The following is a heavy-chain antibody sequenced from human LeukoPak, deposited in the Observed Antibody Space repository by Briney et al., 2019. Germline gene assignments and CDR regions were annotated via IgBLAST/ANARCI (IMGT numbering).Heavy chain of an antibody. CDR3: ARSRSGWPLDY. CDR1: GGTFSSYA. D-gene: IGHD6-19*01. V-gene: IGHV1-69*05. J-gene: IGHJ4*02. CDR2: IIPIFGTA. Sequence: GSSVKVSXKASGGTFSSYAMSWVRQAPGQGLEWMGGIIPIFGTANYAQKFQGRVTITTDESTSTAYMELSSLRSEDSAVYYCARSRSGWPLDYWGQGTLVTVSS.